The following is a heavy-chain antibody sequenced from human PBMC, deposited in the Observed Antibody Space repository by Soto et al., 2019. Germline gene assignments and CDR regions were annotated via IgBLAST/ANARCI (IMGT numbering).Heavy chain of an antibody. CDR3: ARDERGSSSWYAQIYFDY. V-gene: IGHV3-21*01. Sequence: TGGSLRLSCAASGFTFSSYSMNWVRQAPGKGLEWVSSISSSSSYIYYADSVKGRFTISRDNAKNSLYLQMNSLRAEDTAVYYCARDERGSSSWYAQIYFDYWGQGTLVTVSS. CDR2: ISSSSSYI. D-gene: IGHD6-13*01. J-gene: IGHJ4*02. CDR1: GFTFSSYS.